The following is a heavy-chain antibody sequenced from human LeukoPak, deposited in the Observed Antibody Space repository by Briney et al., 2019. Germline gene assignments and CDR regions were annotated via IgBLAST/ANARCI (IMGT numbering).Heavy chain of an antibody. CDR2: ISPYTGDT. J-gene: IGHJ4*02. D-gene: IGHD6-13*01. CDR1: GYTFEHPG. V-gene: IGHV1-18*01. CDR3: AREGETSSWYPY. Sequence: ASVKVSCKASGYTFEHPGISWVRQAPGQGLAWIGWISPYTGDTKYAQKFQGRLIVTADASTTTVYMDLRSLRSDDTAVYYCAREGETSSWYPYWGQGTLVTVSS.